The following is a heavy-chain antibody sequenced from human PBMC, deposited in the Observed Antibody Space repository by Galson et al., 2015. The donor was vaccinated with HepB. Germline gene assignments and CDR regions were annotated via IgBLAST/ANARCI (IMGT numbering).Heavy chain of an antibody. CDR1: GGSISSYY. CDR2: IYTSGST. CDR3: ARLIMRNGVWDWYFDL. J-gene: IGHJ2*01. V-gene: IGHV4-4*07. Sequence: QVQLQESGPGLVKPSQTLSLTCTVSGGSISSYYWSWIRQPAGKGLEWIGRIYTSGSTNYNPSLKSRVTMSVDTSKNQFSLKLSSVTAADTAVYYCARLIMRNGVWDWYFDLWGRGTLVTVSS. D-gene: IGHD2-8*01.